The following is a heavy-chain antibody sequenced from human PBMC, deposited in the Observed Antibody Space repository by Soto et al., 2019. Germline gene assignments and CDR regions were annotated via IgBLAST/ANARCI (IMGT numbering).Heavy chain of an antibody. V-gene: IGHV3-30*18. J-gene: IGHJ6*02. CDR3: AKDRLEDLEWLLYALGMDV. Sequence: QVQLVESGGGVVQPGRSLRLSCAASGFTFSSYGMHWVRQAPGKGLEWVAVISYDGSNKYYADSVKGRFTISRDNSKNTLYLQMNSLRAEDTAVYYCAKDRLEDLEWLLYALGMDVWGQGTTVTVSS. CDR2: ISYDGSNK. D-gene: IGHD3-3*01. CDR1: GFTFSSYG.